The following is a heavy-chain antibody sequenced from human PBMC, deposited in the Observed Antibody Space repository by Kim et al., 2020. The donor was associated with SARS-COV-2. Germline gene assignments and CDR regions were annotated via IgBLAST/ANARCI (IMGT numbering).Heavy chain of an antibody. V-gene: IGHV4-61*01. D-gene: IGHD6-13*01. J-gene: IGHJ6*02. Sequence: SETLSLTCTVSGGSVSSGSYYWSWIRQPPGKGLEWIGYIYYSGSTNYNPSLKSRATISVDTSLNQFSLELSSVTAADTAVYYCARGAATGTWPYYYYYGMDVWGQGTTVTVSS. CDR3: ARGAATGTWPYYYYYGMDV. CDR2: IYYSGST. CDR1: GGSVSSGSYY.